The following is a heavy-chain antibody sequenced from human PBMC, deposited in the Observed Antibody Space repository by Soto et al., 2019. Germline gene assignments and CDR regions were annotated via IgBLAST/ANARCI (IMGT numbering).Heavy chain of an antibody. J-gene: IGHJ6*02. CDR3: ARGGIYDILTGYFYGYYGMDV. V-gene: IGHV4-34*01. D-gene: IGHD3-9*01. Sequence: SEALSRNCAGYGGSFRGYYWSSMRQPPGMWLEWIGEINHSGSTNYNPSLKSRVTISVDTSKNQFSLKLSSVTAADTAVYYCARGGIYDILTGYFYGYYGMDVWGQGTTVT. CDR1: GGSFRGYY. CDR2: INHSGST.